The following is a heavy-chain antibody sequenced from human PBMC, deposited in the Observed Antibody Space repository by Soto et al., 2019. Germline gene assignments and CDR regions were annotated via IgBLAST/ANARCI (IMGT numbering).Heavy chain of an antibody. CDR3: ARVHKHPRTSWETYYFDY. J-gene: IGHJ4*02. CDR1: GGSISSGGYY. CDR2: IYYSGST. V-gene: IGHV4-31*03. Sequence: PSETLSLTCTVSGGSISSGGYYWSWIRQHPGKGLEWIGYIYYSGSTYYNPSLKSRVTISVDTSKNQFSLKLSSVTAADTAVYYCARVHKHPRTSWETYYFDYWGQGTLVTVSS. D-gene: IGHD2-2*01.